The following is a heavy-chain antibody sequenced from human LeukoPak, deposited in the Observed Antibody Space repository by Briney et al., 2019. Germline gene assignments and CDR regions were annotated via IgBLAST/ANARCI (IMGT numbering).Heavy chain of an antibody. CDR1: GGSISSGGYY. CDR2: IYHSGST. D-gene: IGHD6-6*01. J-gene: IGHJ4*02. V-gene: IGHV4-30-2*01. CDR3: AREGRLVDY. Sequence: SETLSLTCTVSGGSISSGGYYWSWIRQPPGKGLEWIGYIYHSGSTYYNPSLKSRVTISVDRSKNQFSLKLSSVTAADTAVYYCAREGRLVDYWGQGTLVTVSS.